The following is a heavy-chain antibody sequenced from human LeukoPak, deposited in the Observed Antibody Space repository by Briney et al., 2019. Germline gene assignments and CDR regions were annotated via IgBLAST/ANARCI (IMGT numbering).Heavy chain of an antibody. J-gene: IGHJ6*03. CDR2: INPSGGST. Sequence: ASVKVSCKASGYTFTSYYMHWVRQAPGQGLEWMGIINPSGGSTSYAQKFQGRVTITADKSTSTAYMELSSLRSEDTAVYYCARYMSDSVAARPGVRYYYYMDVWGKGTTVTVSS. D-gene: IGHD6-6*01. CDR3: ARYMSDSVAARPGVRYYYYMDV. CDR1: GYTFTSYY. V-gene: IGHV1-46*01.